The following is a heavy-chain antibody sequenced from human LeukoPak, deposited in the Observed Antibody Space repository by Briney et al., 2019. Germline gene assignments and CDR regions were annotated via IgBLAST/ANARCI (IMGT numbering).Heavy chain of an antibody. V-gene: IGHV3-15*01. Sequence: GGSLRLSCTVSGLTFSSAWMSWVRQAPGKGLEWVVHIRGKAGGGTPDYPATVKGTFTISRDNSKSTLFLKMNSLQIEDTAVYYFTTARRASSSLDYWGQGTLVTVSS. CDR3: TTARRASSSLDY. J-gene: IGHJ4*02. CDR1: GLTFSSAW. D-gene: IGHD5-24*01. CDR2: IRGKAGGGTP.